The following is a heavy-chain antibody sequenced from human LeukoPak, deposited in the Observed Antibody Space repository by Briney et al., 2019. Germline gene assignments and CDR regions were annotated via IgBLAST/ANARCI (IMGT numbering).Heavy chain of an antibody. CDR1: GFTFSSYD. CDR3: ARGGYDILTGYAFDY. V-gene: IGHV3-13*01. J-gene: IGHJ4*02. D-gene: IGHD3-9*01. Sequence: PGGSLRLSCAASGFTFSSYDMHWVRQATGKGLEWVSAVGTAGDTYYPGTVKGRFTISRENAKNSLYLQMNSLRAGDTAVYYCARGGYDILTGYAFDYWGQGTLVTVS. CDR2: VGTAGDT.